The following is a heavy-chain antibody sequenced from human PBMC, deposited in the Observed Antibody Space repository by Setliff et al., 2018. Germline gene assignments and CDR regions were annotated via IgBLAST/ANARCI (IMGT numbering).Heavy chain of an antibody. Sequence: NPSETLSLTCTVSGGSISSGGYYWSWIRQHPGKGLEWIGYIYYSGSTYYNPSLKSRVTISVDTSKNQFSLKLSSVTAADTAVYYCASLPYYDSSGYSLSYYWGQGTLVTVSS. CDR2: IYYSGST. D-gene: IGHD3-22*01. V-gene: IGHV4-31*03. CDR3: ASLPYYDSSGYSLSYY. CDR1: GGSISSGGYY. J-gene: IGHJ4*02.